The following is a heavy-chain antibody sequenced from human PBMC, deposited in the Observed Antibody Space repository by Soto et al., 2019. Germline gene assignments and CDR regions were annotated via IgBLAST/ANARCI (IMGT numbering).Heavy chain of an antibody. V-gene: IGHV3-74*01. D-gene: IGHD2-15*01. J-gene: IGHJ6*02. Sequence: TVGSLRLSCAASEFTFSNYWLHWVRQTPGKGLIWVSRINGDGSEMFYADSVKGRFTISRDNAKNTLYLQMTGLRAEDTALYYCARGFRWGMDVWGQGTTVTVSS. CDR3: ARGFRWGMDV. CDR1: EFTFSNYW. CDR2: INGDGSEM.